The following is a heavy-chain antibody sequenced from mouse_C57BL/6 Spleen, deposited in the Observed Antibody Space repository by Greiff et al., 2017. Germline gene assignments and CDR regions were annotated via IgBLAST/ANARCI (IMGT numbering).Heavy chain of an antibody. CDR2: IDPANGNT. Sequence: VQLQQSVAELVRPGASVKLSCTASGFNIKNTYMHWVKQRPEQGLEWIGRIDPANGNTKYAPKFQGKAPITADTSSNTAYLQLSSLTSEDTAIYYCALIYYYGSSYVGYFDDWGQGTTLTVSS. D-gene: IGHD1-1*01. CDR1: GFNIKNTY. J-gene: IGHJ2*01. V-gene: IGHV14-3*01. CDR3: ALIYYYGSSYVGYFDD.